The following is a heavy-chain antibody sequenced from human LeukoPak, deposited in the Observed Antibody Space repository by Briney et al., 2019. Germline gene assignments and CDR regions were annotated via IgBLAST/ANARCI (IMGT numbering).Heavy chain of an antibody. CDR3: AKDGRGRTFFGDIEY. V-gene: IGHV3-30*18. CDR1: GFSFSLYG. D-gene: IGHD3-10*01. Sequence: GGSLRLSCAASGFSFSLYGMHWVRQAPGKGLEWVAVISNDGDSEYYSDSVKGRFTISRDNAKDPLYLQMASLRRDDTAVYFCAKDGRGRTFFGDIEYWGQGTLVAVSS. J-gene: IGHJ4*02. CDR2: ISNDGDSE.